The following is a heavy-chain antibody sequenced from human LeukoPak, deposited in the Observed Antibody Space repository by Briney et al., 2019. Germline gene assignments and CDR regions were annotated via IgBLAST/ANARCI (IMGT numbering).Heavy chain of an antibody. D-gene: IGHD5-18*01. CDR2: INPNSGGT. V-gene: IGHV1-2*02. J-gene: IGHJ3*02. Sequence: ASVKVSCKASGYTFTGYYMHWVRQAPGQGLEWMGWINPNSGGTNYAQKLQGRVTMTTDTSTSTAYMELRSLRSDDTAVYYCARDGGYSYDGASEDAFDIWGQGTMVTVSS. CDR3: ARDGGYSYDGASEDAFDI. CDR1: GYTFTGYY.